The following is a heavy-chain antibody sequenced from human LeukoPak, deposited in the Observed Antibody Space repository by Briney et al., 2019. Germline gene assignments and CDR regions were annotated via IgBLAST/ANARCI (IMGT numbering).Heavy chain of an antibody. Sequence: GGSLRLSCAASGFTFSSYAMNWVRQAPGKGLEWVSAISGSGGSTYYADSVKGRFTISRDNSKNTLYLQMNSLRAEDTAVYYCAWITMVRGAQYYFDYWGQGTLVTVSS. J-gene: IGHJ4*02. D-gene: IGHD3-10*01. CDR3: AWITMVRGAQYYFDY. CDR1: GFTFSSYA. CDR2: ISGSGGST. V-gene: IGHV3-23*01.